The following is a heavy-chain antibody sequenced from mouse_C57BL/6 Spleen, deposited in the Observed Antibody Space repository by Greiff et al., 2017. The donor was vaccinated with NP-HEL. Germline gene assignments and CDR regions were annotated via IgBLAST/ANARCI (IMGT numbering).Heavy chain of an antibody. Sequence: VQLVESGPGLVQPSQSLSITCTVSGFSFTSYGVHWVRQSPGKGLEWLGVIWSGGSTDYNAAFISRLSISKDNSKSQVFFKMNSLQADDTAIYYCARRGYGSRDWYFDVWGTGTTVTVSS. J-gene: IGHJ1*03. D-gene: IGHD1-1*01. V-gene: IGHV2-2*01. CDR3: ARRGYGSRDWYFDV. CDR1: GFSFTSYG. CDR2: IWSGGST.